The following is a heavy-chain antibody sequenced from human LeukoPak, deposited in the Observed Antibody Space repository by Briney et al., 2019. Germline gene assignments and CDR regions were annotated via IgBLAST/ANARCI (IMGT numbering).Heavy chain of an antibody. Sequence: SETLSLTCTVSGGSINNYYWSWIWQPAGKGLEWIGRIYTRGGTNYNPSLKSRVTMSVDTSRNQFSLKLSSVTAADTAVYYCARGRYCSADICSGGDAFDIWGQGTMVSVSS. CDR2: IYTRGGT. CDR3: ARGRYCSADICSGGDAFDI. D-gene: IGHD2-15*01. V-gene: IGHV4-4*07. CDR1: GGSINNYY. J-gene: IGHJ3*02.